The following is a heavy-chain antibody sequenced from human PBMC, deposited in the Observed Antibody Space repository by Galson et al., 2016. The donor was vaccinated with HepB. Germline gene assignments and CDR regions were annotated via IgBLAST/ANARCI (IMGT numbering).Heavy chain of an antibody. J-gene: IGHJ4*02. Sequence: SLRLSCAASGFTSSSYTMNWVRQAPGKGLEWVSAISRGGETTYYADSVKGRFTISRDNFKNTLSLQLNSLRVEDTAVYYCATPQWLVGPHPTANWGQGTRVTVSS. CDR3: ATPQWLVGPHPTAN. V-gene: IGHV3-23*01. CDR2: ISRGGETT. D-gene: IGHD6-19*01. CDR1: GFTSSSYT.